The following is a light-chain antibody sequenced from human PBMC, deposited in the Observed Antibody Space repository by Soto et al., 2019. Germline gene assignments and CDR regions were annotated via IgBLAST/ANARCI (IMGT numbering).Light chain of an antibody. CDR3: QQYCTSLSIT. CDR2: GAS. J-gene: IGKJ5*01. Sequence: EIVLTQSPGTLSLSPGERATLSCRASQSITSNFLAWYQKKPGQSPMLLIYGASRRAKGIPDRFSGSGSGTDFSLTISSLEPEDFAVYYCQQYCTSLSITFGQG. V-gene: IGKV3-20*01. CDR1: QSITSNF.